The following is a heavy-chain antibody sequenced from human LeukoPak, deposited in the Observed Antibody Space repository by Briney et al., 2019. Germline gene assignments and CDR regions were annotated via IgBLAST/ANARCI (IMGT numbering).Heavy chain of an antibody. CDR3: ARGREWELLFDY. Sequence: GGSLRLSCAASGFTVSSNYMSWVRQAPGKGLEWVSVIYSRGSTYYADSVKGRFTISRDNSKDTLYLQMNSLRAEDTAVYYCARGREWELLFDYWGQGTLVTVSS. D-gene: IGHD1-26*01. V-gene: IGHV3-66*01. CDR2: IYSRGST. J-gene: IGHJ4*02. CDR1: GFTVSSNY.